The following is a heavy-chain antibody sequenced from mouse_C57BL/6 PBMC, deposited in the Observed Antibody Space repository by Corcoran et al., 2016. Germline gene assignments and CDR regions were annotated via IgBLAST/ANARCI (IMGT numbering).Heavy chain of an antibody. Sequence: QIQLVQSGPELKKPGETVKISCKASGYTFTTYGMSWVKQAPGKGLKWMGWINTYSGVPTYADDFKGRFAFSLETSASTAYLQINNLKNEDTATYFCARSHYYGSSLYYDAMDYWGQGTSVTVSS. CDR1: GYTFTTYG. D-gene: IGHD1-1*01. CDR3: ARSHYYGSSLYYDAMDY. V-gene: IGHV9-3*01. J-gene: IGHJ4*01. CDR2: INTYSGVP.